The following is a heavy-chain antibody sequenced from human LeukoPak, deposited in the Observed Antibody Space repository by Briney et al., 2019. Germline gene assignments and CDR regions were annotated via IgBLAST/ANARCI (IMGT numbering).Heavy chain of an antibody. CDR2: ISGSGGST. CDR1: GFIFSSYG. CDR3: AKTRGSGPFDY. J-gene: IGHJ4*02. V-gene: IGHV3-23*01. Sequence: GSLRLSCAASGFIFSSYGMSWVRQAPGKGLEWVSAISGSGGSTYYADSVKGRFTISRDNSKTTLYLQMNHLRAEDTAVYYCAKTRGSGPFDYWGQGTLVTVSS. D-gene: IGHD3-10*01.